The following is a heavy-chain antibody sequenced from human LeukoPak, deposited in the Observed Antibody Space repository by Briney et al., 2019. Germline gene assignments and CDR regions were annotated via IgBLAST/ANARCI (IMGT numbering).Heavy chain of an antibody. V-gene: IGHV3-23*01. CDR1: GFSFSSYA. CDR3: GRDPNGDYVGAFEF. D-gene: IGHD4-17*01. J-gene: IGHJ3*01. CDR2: ISGSGDNT. Sequence: GGSLRLSCAASGFSFSSYAMSWVRQAPGKGLEWVSSISGSGDNTYYAESVKGRFTISRDNSKNTLFLQMNSLRAGDTAVYFCGRDPNGDYVGAFEFWGQGTLVTVSS.